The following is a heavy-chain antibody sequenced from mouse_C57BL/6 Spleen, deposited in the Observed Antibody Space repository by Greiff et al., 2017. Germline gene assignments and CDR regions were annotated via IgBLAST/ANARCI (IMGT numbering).Heavy chain of an antibody. J-gene: IGHJ2*01. CDR3: TREGPAGPDC. D-gene: IGHD3-3*01. V-gene: IGHV1-15*01. Sequence: QVQLQQSGAELVRPGASVTLYCKASGYTFTDYEMHWVKQTPVHGLEWIGAIDPETGGTAYNQKFKGKAILTADKSSSTAYMELRSLTSGDSAVYYCTREGPAGPDCWGKGTTHTVTT. CDR1: GYTFTDYE. CDR2: IDPETGGT.